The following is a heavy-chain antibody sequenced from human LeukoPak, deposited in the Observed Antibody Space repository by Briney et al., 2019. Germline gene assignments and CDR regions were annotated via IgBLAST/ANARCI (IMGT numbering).Heavy chain of an antibody. V-gene: IGHV4-30-2*01. Sequence: PSETLSLTCTVSGGSISSGGYYWSWIRQPPGEGLGWIGYIYHSGSTYYNPSLNSRVTISVHRSKNQFSLKLSSVTAADTAVYYCARDRDYYDSRLLDYWGQGTLVTVSS. CDR1: GGSISSGGYY. J-gene: IGHJ4*02. D-gene: IGHD3-22*01. CDR2: IYHSGST. CDR3: ARDRDYYDSRLLDY.